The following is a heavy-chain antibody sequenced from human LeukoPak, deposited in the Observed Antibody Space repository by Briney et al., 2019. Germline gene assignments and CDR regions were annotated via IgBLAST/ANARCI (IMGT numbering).Heavy chain of an antibody. V-gene: IGHV1-8*01. D-gene: IGHD3-3*01. Sequence: XXEWXXWMNPNSGNTGYAQKFQGRVTMTRNTSISTAYMELSSLRSEDTAVYYCSSRRTIFGVVISDYWGQGTLVTVSS. J-gene: IGHJ4*02. CDR3: SSRRTIFGVVISDY. CDR2: MNPNSGNT.